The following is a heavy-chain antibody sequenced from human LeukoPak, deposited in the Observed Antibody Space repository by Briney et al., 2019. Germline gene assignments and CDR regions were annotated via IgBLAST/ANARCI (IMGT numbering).Heavy chain of an antibody. CDR1: GYTFTGHY. CDR2: INPKNAGT. V-gene: IGHV1-2*02. Sequence: GASVKVSCKASGYTFTGHYLHWVRQVPGQGLEWMGWINPKNAGTNYAQKFQGRVTMTRDTSISTVYMELSRLTSDDTAVYYCARDNSVGETAWWFDPWGQGTLVTVSS. CDR3: ARDNSVGETAWWFDP. D-gene: IGHD1-26*01. J-gene: IGHJ5*02.